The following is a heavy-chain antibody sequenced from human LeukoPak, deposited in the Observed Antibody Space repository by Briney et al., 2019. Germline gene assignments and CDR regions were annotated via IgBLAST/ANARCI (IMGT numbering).Heavy chain of an antibody. V-gene: IGHV3-30-3*01. CDR1: GFTFSSYA. J-gene: IGHJ4*02. CDR3: ARDRYDFWSGYHQNY. Sequence: GGSLRLFCAASGFTFSSYAMHWVRQAPGKGLEWVAVISYDGSNKYYADSVKGRFTISRDNSRNTLNLQMNSLRAEDTAVYYCARDRYDFWSGYHQNYWGQGTLVTVSS. D-gene: IGHD3-3*01. CDR2: ISYDGSNK.